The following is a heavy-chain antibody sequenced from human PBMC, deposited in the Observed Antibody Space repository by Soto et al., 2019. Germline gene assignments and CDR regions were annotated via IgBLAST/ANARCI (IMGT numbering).Heavy chain of an antibody. CDR1: GFTVSSNY. Sequence: EVQLVESGGGLVQPGGSLRLSCAASGFTVSSNYMSWVRQAPGKGLEWVSVIYSGGSTYYADSVKGRFTISRHNSKNTLDLQMNSLRAEDTAVYYCARETEAVAAITWGQGTLVVVSA. CDR2: IYSGGST. D-gene: IGHD6-19*01. V-gene: IGHV3-53*04. CDR3: ARETEAVAAIT. J-gene: IGHJ5*02.